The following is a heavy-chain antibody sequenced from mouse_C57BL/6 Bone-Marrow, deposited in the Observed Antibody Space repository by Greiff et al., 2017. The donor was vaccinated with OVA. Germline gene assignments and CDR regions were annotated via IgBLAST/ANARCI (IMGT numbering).Heavy chain of an antibody. Sequence: QVQLQQPGAELVKPGASVKLSCKASGYTFTSYWMHWVKQRPGQGLEWIGMIHPNSGSTNYNEKFKSKATLTVDKSSSTAYMQLSSLTSEDSAVYYCARPSHYYAMDYWGQGTSVTVSS. CDR2: IHPNSGST. CDR1: GYTFTSYW. CDR3: ARPSHYYAMDY. J-gene: IGHJ4*01. V-gene: IGHV1-64*01.